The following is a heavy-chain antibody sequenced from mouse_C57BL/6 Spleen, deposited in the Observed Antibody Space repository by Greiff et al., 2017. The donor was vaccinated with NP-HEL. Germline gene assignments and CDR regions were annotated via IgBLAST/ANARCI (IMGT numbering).Heavy chain of an antibody. Sequence: EVQLQQSGTVLARPGASVKMSCKTSGYTFTSYWMHWVKQRPGQGLEWIGAIYPGNSDTSYNQKFKGKAKLTAVTSASPAYMELSSLTNEDSAVYYCTSYYGYDVWFAYWGQGTLVTVSA. D-gene: IGHD2-2*01. V-gene: IGHV1-5*01. CDR2: IYPGNSDT. CDR1: GYTFTSYW. J-gene: IGHJ3*01. CDR3: TSYYGYDVWFAY.